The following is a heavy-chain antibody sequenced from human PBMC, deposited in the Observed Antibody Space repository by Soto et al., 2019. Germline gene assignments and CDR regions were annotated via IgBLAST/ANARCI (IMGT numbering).Heavy chain of an antibody. Sequence: ESGGGLIQPGGSLRLSCAASGFTVSSNYMNWVRQAPGKGLEWVSIIYSGGSTYYADSVKGRFTISRDNSKNTVYLEMNSLRAEDTAVYYCARDGGLDSSGYCLDYWGQGTLVTVSS. CDR3: ARDGGLDSSGYCLDY. J-gene: IGHJ4*02. CDR2: IYSGGST. D-gene: IGHD3-22*01. CDR1: GFTVSSNY. V-gene: IGHV3-53*01.